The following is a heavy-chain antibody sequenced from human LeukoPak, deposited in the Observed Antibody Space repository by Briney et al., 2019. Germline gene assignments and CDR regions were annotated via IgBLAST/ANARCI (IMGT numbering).Heavy chain of an antibody. CDR3: ARGGDDRSGYYFDY. D-gene: IGHD3-22*01. CDR1: GGSISSYY. V-gene: IGHV4-4*07. Sequence: SETLSLTCTVSGGSISSYYWSWIRQPPGRALEWIGQIYTTGSTNYNPSLRSRVTMSVDTSKNQFSLKLSSVTAADTAVYYCARGGDDRSGYYFDYWGQGTLVTVSS. J-gene: IGHJ4*02. CDR2: IYTTGST.